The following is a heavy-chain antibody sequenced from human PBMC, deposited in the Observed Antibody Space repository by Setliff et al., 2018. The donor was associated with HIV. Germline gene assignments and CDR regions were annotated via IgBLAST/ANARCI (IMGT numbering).Heavy chain of an antibody. Sequence: GGSLRLSCVGSGFTFKTYSMNWVRQAPGKGLEWVGRIKSKTDGGTIDYAAPVKGRFTISRDDSKNTLFLQMNSLKTEDTAVYYCSRDAFDMWGQGTMVTVSS. CDR3: SRDAFDM. CDR1: GFTFKTYS. CDR2: IKSKTDGGTI. V-gene: IGHV3-15*01. J-gene: IGHJ3*02.